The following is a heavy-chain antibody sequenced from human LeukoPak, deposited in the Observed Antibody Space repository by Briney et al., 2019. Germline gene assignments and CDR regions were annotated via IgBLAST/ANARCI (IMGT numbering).Heavy chain of an antibody. CDR2: IYYSGST. CDR3: ARIHSYSSSWSPYYFDY. D-gene: IGHD6-13*01. J-gene: IGHJ4*02. CDR1: DGSISSYY. V-gene: IGHV4-59*01. Sequence: SETLSLTCIVSDGSISSYYWSWIRQPPGKGLEWIGYIYYSGSTNYNPSLKSRVTISVDTSKNQFSLKLSSVTAADTAVYYCARIHSYSSSWSPYYFDYWGQGTLVTVSS.